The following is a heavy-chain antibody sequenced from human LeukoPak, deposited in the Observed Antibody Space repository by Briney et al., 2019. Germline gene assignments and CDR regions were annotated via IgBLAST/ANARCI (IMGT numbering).Heavy chain of an antibody. V-gene: IGHV4-59*12. CDR1: GGSISSYY. Sequence: SETLSLTCTVSGGSISSYYWSWIRQPPGKGLEWIGYIYSSGNTNYNPSLKSRVTISVDTSKNQFSLKLSSVTAADTAVYYCARENLGYFDYWGQGTLVTVSS. CDR3: ARENLGYFDY. CDR2: IYSSGNT. J-gene: IGHJ4*02.